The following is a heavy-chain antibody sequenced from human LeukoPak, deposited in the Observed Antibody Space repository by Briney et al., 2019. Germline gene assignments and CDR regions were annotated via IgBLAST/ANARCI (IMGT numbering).Heavy chain of an antibody. Sequence: SETLSLTCEVSGYSINKGYYWAWIRHPPGKGLEWIGNVYHTGSTYYNPSLQSRPTISVDTPKNHFSPKLTSVTAADTAVYYCARVLPGYSAGWSGYFDYWGQGTLVTVSS. J-gene: IGHJ4*02. V-gene: IGHV4-38-2*01. D-gene: IGHD6-19*01. CDR3: ARVLPGYSAGWSGYFDY. CDR1: GYSINKGYY. CDR2: VYHTGST.